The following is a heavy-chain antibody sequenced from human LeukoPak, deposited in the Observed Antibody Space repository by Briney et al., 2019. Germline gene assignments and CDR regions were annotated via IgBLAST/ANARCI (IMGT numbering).Heavy chain of an antibody. Sequence: RESGPALVKPTPTLTLTCSFSGFSLSTRGMCVSWIRQPPGKALEWLSRIDWDDDKYYSTSLKTRLTISKGTSKNQVVLTMTNMDPVDTATYYCARIYRYCSTTSCYVPDYWGQGTLVTVSS. CDR1: GFSLSTRGMC. D-gene: IGHD2-2*01. V-gene: IGHV2-70*11. CDR2: IDWDDDK. CDR3: ARIYRYCSTTSCYVPDY. J-gene: IGHJ4*02.